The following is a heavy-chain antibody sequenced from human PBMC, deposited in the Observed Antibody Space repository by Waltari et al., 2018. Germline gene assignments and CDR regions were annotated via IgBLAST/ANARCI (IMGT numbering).Heavy chain of an antibody. J-gene: IGHJ6*03. V-gene: IGHV3-23*03. Sequence: EVQLVESGGGVVQPGRSLRLSGAASGFTFDDYAMHWVRQAPGKGLWWVSVIYSGGSTYYADSVKGRFTISRDNSKNTLYLQMNSLRAEDTAVYYCAKEADEYYYYMDVWGKGTTVTVSS. CDR2: IYSGGST. CDR3: AKEADEYYYYMDV. CDR1: GFTFDDYA.